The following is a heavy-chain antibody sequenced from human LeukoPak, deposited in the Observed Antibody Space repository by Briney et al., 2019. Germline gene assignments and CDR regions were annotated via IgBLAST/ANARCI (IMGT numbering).Heavy chain of an antibody. CDR2: IIPTFGTA. CDR3: ARAAGKGYYDSSGYPY. V-gene: IGHV1-69*05. CDR1: GGTFSSYA. D-gene: IGHD3-22*01. Sequence: SVKVSCKASGGTFSSYAISWVRQAPGQGLEWMGGIIPTFGTANYAQKFQGRVTITTDESTSTAYMELSSLRSEDTAVYYCARAAGKGYYDSSGYPYWGQGTLVTVSS. J-gene: IGHJ4*02.